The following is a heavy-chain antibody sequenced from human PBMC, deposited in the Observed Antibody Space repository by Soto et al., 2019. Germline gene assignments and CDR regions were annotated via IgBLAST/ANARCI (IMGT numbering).Heavy chain of an antibody. CDR2: ISNSGGST. D-gene: IGHD2-15*01. CDR1: GLTFSRSI. Sequence: GGSLRLSCAASGLTFSRSILNWVRQAPGKGLEYVSSISNSGGSTYYADSLKGRFTVSRDNSKNTLYLQMNSLRADDTAVYYCANPLAHCSGPTCYGPVTFWGQGTLVTVSS. V-gene: IGHV3-23*01. CDR3: ANPLAHCSGPTCYGPVTF. J-gene: IGHJ4*02.